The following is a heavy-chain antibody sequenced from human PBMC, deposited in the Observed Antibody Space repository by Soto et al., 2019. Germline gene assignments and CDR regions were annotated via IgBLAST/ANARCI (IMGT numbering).Heavy chain of an antibody. CDR1: GYTFTSYG. CDR3: ARDHVADCSSTSCPTGYYYGMDV. D-gene: IGHD2-2*01. CDR2: ISAYNGNT. Sequence: ASVKVSCKASGYTFTSYGISWVRQAPGQGLEWMGWISAYNGNTNYAQKLQGRVTMTTDTSTSTAYMELRSRRSDDTAVYYCARDHVADCSSTSCPTGYYYGMDVWGQGTTVTVSS. V-gene: IGHV1-18*04. J-gene: IGHJ6*02.